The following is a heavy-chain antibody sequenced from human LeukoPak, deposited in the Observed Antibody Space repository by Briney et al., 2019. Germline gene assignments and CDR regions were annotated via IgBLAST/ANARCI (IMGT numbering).Heavy chain of an antibody. CDR1: EFTFSNYW. Sequence: PGGSLRLSCAASEFTFSNYWMSWVRQAPGKGLEWVANIKQDGSEKNYVDSVKGRFTISRDNAKNSLFLQMNSLRAEDTAVYYCARDLPYSSSSPMDYWGQGTLVTVSS. D-gene: IGHD6-6*01. CDR3: ARDLPYSSSSPMDY. CDR2: IKQDGSEK. J-gene: IGHJ4*02. V-gene: IGHV3-7*03.